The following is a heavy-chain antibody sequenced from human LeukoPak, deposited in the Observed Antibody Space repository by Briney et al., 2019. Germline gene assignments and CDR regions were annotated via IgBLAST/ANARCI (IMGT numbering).Heavy chain of an antibody. Sequence: PGGSLRLSCAASGFTFSDYYMSWVRQAPGKGLEWVSAISGSGGSTYYADSVKGRFTISRDNSKNTLYLQMNSLRAEDTAVYYCAKFKPPKQLGTPFDYWGQGTLVTVSS. CDR3: AKFKPPKQLGTPFDY. V-gene: IGHV3-23*01. CDR2: ISGSGGST. CDR1: GFTFSDYY. D-gene: IGHD6-6*01. J-gene: IGHJ4*02.